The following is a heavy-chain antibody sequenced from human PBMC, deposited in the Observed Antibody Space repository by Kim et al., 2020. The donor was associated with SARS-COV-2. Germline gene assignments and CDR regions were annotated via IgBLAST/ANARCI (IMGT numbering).Heavy chain of an antibody. J-gene: IGHJ6*02. D-gene: IGHD3-16*01. CDR3: ARGFQGDGMDV. V-gene: IGHV1-18*01. CDR2: NT. Sequence: NTNYAQKVKGRVTITTDTSASTAYMELRGLRSDDTAVYYCARGFQGDGMDVWGQGTTVKVSS.